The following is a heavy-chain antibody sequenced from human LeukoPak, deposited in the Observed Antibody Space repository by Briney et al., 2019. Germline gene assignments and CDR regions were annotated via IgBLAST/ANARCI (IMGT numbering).Heavy chain of an antibody. V-gene: IGHV1-46*01. CDR1: GYTFTGYY. Sequence: ASVKVSCEASGYTFTGYYMHWVRQAPGQGLEWMGIINPSGGSTSYAQKFQGRVTMTRDMSTSTVYMELSSLRSEDTAVYYCARGAVGSAEGDWFDPWGQGTLVTVSS. CDR2: INPSGGST. CDR3: ARGAVGSAEGDWFDP. J-gene: IGHJ5*02. D-gene: IGHD2-15*01.